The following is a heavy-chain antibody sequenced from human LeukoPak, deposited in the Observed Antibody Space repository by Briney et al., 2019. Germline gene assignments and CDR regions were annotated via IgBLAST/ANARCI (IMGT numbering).Heavy chain of an antibody. V-gene: IGHV4-4*02. CDR1: GGSISSSNW. J-gene: IGHJ4*02. CDR3: ARDSDY. Sequence: SETLSLTCAVSGGSISSSNWWSWVRQPPGKGLEWIGSIYYSGSTYYNPSLKSRVTISVDTSKNQFSLKLSSVTAADTAVYYCARDSDYWGQGTLVTVSS. CDR2: IYYSGST.